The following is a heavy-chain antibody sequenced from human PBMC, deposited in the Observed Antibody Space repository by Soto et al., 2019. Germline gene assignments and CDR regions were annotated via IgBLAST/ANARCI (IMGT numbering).Heavy chain of an antibody. CDR1: GFTFSSYG. CDR3: ARDRVHSSGEYYYYGMDV. J-gene: IGHJ6*02. V-gene: IGHV3-33*01. D-gene: IGHD6-19*01. CDR2: IWYDGSNK. Sequence: PGGSLRLSCAASGFTFSSYGMHWVRQAPGKGLEWVAVIWYDGSNKYYADSVKGRFTISRDNSKNTLYLQMNSLRAEDTAVYYWARDRVHSSGEYYYYGMDVWGQGTTVTVSS.